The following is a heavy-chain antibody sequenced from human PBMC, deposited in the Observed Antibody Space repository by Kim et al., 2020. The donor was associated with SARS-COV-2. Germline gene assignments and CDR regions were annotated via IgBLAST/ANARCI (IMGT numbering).Heavy chain of an antibody. J-gene: IGHJ5*02. CDR1: GFTFSSHA. CDR3: VRGRASGYGAELDH. Sequence: GGSLRLSCAASGFTFSSHAMRWVRQAPGKGLEWVSLISANSAVTNYADSVKGRFTISRDNSKNTLYLQMNSLRAEDTAVYYCVRGRASGYGAELDHWGQG. V-gene: IGHV3-23*01. D-gene: IGHD3-9*01. CDR2: ISANSAVT.